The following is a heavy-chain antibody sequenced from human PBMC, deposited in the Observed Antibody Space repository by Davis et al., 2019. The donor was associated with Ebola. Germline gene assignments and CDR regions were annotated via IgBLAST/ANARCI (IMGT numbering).Heavy chain of an antibody. D-gene: IGHD6-6*01. Sequence: LSLTCAASGFTFSSYAMHWVRQAPGKGLEWVAVISYDGSNKYYADSVKGRFTISRDNSKNTLYLQMNSLRAEDTAVYYCARGAARIDYYYYGMDVWGQGTTVTVSS. CDR1: GFTFSSYA. J-gene: IGHJ6*02. V-gene: IGHV3-30-3*01. CDR3: ARGAARIDYYYYGMDV. CDR2: ISYDGSNK.